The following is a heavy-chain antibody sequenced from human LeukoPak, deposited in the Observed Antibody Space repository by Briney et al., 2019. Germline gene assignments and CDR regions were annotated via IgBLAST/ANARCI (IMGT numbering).Heavy chain of an antibody. CDR1: GFTFSSYA. CDR2: ISGSGVST. D-gene: IGHD4-23*01. CDR3: AKDLNNSPY. V-gene: IGHV3-23*01. J-gene: IGHJ4*02. Sequence: GGSLRLSCAASGFTFSSYAMSWVRQAPGKGLEWVSGISGSGVSTYYADAVKGRFTISRDNSKNTLFLQLNSLRAEDTALYFCAKDLNNSPYWRQGTLVTVSS.